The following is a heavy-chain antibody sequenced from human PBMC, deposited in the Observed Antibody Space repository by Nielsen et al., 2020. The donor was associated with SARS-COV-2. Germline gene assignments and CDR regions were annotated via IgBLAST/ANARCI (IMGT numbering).Heavy chain of an antibody. CDR1: GFTFRSYA. CDR3: ARGYMFFDS. CDR2: ISGSGGST. V-gene: IGHV3-23*01. Sequence: GGSLRLSCTASGFTFRSYAMSWVRQAPGMGLEWVSSISGSGGSTYYADSVKGRFSISRDISRNTVYLQMNRLRGEDTAVFYCARGYMFFDSWGQGTLVTVSS. J-gene: IGHJ4*02. D-gene: IGHD1-1*01.